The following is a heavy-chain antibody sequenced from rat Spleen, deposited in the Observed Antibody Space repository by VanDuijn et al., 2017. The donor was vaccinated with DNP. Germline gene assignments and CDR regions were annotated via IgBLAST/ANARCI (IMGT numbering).Heavy chain of an antibody. CDR1: GFTFSDYY. CDR3: ARWGGDYFDY. CDR2: ISTSGGSS. V-gene: IGHV5-25*01. J-gene: IGHJ2*01. Sequence: EVQLVESGGGLVQPGRSLKLSCAASGFTFSDYYMAWVRQAPTKGLEWVAYISTSGGSSYHRDSVKGRFTVSRDNAKSTLYLQMDSLRSEDMATYYCARWGGDYFDYWGQGVMVTVSS.